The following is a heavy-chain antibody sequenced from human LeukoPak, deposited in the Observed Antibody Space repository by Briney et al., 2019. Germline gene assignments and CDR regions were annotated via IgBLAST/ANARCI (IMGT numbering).Heavy chain of an antibody. J-gene: IGHJ4*02. CDR1: GGSISSSSYY. D-gene: IGHD1-20*01. Sequence: PSETLSLTCTVSGGSISSSSYYWGWIRQPPGKGLEWIGSIYYSGRTYYNPSLKSRVTISVDTSKNQFSLKLSSVTAADTAVYYCARHYNRDDLLDYWGQGTLVTVSS. CDR2: IYYSGRT. V-gene: IGHV4-39*01. CDR3: ARHYNRDDLLDY.